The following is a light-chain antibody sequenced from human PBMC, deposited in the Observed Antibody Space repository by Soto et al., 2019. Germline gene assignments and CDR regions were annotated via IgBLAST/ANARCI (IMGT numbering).Light chain of an antibody. CDR2: AAS. Sequence: DIQWTQSPSFLSASVGDRVTITCRASQDINTYLAWYQQKPGKAPKLLIFAASTLQNGVPSRFSGSGSGTECTVTITSLQPEDFATYYCQQRKSYPITFGQGTRLEIK. J-gene: IGKJ5*01. CDR3: QQRKSYPIT. V-gene: IGKV1-9*01. CDR1: QDINTY.